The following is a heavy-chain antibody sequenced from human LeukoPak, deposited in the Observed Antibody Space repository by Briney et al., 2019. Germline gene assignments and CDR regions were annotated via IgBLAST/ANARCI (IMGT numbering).Heavy chain of an antibody. CDR2: ISYDGSNK. CDR3: AEVQSSGWYSDY. J-gene: IGHJ4*02. V-gene: IGHV3-30-3*01. CDR1: GFTFSSYA. D-gene: IGHD6-19*01. Sequence: PGRSLRLSCAASGFTFSSYAMHWVRQAPGKGLEWVAVISYDGSNKYYADSVKGRFTISRDNSKNTLYLQMNSLRAEDTAVYYCAEVQSSGWYSDYWGQGTLVTVSS.